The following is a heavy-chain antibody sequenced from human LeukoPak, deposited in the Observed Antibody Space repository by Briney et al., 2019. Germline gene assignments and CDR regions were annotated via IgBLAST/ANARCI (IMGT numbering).Heavy chain of an antibody. CDR2: ISGSGGNT. J-gene: IGHJ6*02. V-gene: IGHV3-23*01. D-gene: IGHD6-13*01. Sequence: GGSLRLSCAASVFTFSSYAMSWVRQAPGKGREGVSAISGSGGNTYYADSVKGRFTISRDNSKNTLYLQMNSLRAEDTAVYYCAKGPGIAAAATYYYYGMDVWGQGTTVTVSS. CDR1: VFTFSSYA. CDR3: AKGPGIAAAATYYYYGMDV.